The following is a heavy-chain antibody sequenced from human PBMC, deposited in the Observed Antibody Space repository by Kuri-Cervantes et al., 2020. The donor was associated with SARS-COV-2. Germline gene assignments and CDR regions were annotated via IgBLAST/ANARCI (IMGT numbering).Heavy chain of an antibody. CDR2: ISYDGSNK. D-gene: IGHD7-27*01. Sequence: GSLKISCAASGFTFSSYAMHWVRQAPGKGLEWVAVISYDGSNKYYADSVKGRSTISRDNSKNTLYLQMNSLRAEDTAVYYCANGLIWGLDYWGQGTLVTVSS. J-gene: IGHJ4*02. CDR3: ANGLIWGLDY. CDR1: GFTFSSYA. V-gene: IGHV3-30*04.